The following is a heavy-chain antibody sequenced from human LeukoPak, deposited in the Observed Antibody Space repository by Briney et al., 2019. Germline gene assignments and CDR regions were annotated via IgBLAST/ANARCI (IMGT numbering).Heavy chain of an antibody. CDR3: ARVGYSYGLDY. V-gene: IGHV3-11*01. D-gene: IGHD5-18*01. CDR1: GFTFSDYY. CDR2: ISSSCSTI. Sequence: GGSLRLSCAASGFTFSDYYMSWIRQAPGKGLEGVSYISSSCSTIYYADSVKGGFTISRDNAKNSLYLQMNSLRAEDTAVYYCARVGYSYGLDYWGQGTLVTVSS. J-gene: IGHJ4*02.